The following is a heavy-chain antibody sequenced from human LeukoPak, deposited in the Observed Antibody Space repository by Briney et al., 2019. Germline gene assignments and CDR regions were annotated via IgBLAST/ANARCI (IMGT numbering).Heavy chain of an antibody. D-gene: IGHD3-16*02. CDR2: IYYSGST. CDR3: ARVRLYTLDY. CDR1: GGSISSYY. J-gene: IGHJ4*02. V-gene: IGHV4-59*01. Sequence: SGTLSLTCTVSGGSISSYYWSWIRQPPGKGLEWIGYIYYSGSTNYNPSLKSRVTISVDTSKNQFSLKLSSVTAADTAVYYCARVRLYTLDYWGQGTLVTVSS.